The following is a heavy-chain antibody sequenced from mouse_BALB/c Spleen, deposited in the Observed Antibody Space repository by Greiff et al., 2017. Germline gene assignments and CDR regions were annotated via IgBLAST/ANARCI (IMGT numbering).Heavy chain of an antibody. D-gene: IGHD2-4*01. CDR3: ARGGLRRIRGAMDY. CDR1: GYAFSSYW. Sequence: QVQLQQSGAELVRPGSSVKISCKASGYAFSSYWMNWVKQRPGQGLEWIGQIYPGDGDTNYNGKFKGKATLTADKSSSTAYMQLSSLTSEDSAVYFCARGGLRRIRGAMDYWGQGTSVTVSS. V-gene: IGHV1-80*01. CDR2: IYPGDGDT. J-gene: IGHJ4*01.